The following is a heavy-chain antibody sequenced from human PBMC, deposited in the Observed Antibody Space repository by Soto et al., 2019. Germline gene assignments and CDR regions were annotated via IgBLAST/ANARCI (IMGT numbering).Heavy chain of an antibody. CDR2: ISAYNGNT. CDR1: GYTFTSYG. CDR3: ARVLDIVVVPAAIPYNWFDT. Sequence: ASVKVSCKAYGYTFTSYGISWVRKAPGQGLEWMGWISAYNGNTNYAQKLQGRVTMTTDTSTSKAYMGLRSLRSDDTAVYYCARVLDIVVVPAAIPYNWFDTWGQGTLVTVSS. J-gene: IGHJ5*02. D-gene: IGHD2-2*03. V-gene: IGHV1-18*01.